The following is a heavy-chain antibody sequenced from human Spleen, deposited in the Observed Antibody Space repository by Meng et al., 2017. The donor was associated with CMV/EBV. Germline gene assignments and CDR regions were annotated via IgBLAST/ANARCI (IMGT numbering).Heavy chain of an antibody. CDR3: AKDNSALSTYGSGTSYFAS. V-gene: IGHV3-9*01. CDR1: GFTFDDHA. CDR2: INWNSVTI. Sequence: GGSLRLSCAASGFTFDDHAMHWVRQAPGKGLEWVSSINWNSVTIAYGDSVKGRFTISRDNAKNSLYLQMNSLRVEDTALYYCAKDNSALSTYGSGTSYFASWGQGTLVTVSS. J-gene: IGHJ4*02. D-gene: IGHD3-10*01.